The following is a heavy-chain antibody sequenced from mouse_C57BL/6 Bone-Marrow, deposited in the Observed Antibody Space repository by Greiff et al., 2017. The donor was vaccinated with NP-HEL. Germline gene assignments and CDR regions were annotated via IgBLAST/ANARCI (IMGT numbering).Heavy chain of an antibody. J-gene: IGHJ2*01. CDR3: ARADYSNYDY. CDR1: GFTFSSYA. D-gene: IGHD2-5*01. CDR2: ISDGGSYT. V-gene: IGHV5-4*01. Sequence: DVQLVESGGGLVKPGWSLKLSCAASGFTFSSYAMSSVRQTPEKRLEWVATISDGGSYTYYPDNVKGRFTLSRDNAKNNLYLQMSHLKSEDTAMYYCARADYSNYDYRGQGTTLTVSS.